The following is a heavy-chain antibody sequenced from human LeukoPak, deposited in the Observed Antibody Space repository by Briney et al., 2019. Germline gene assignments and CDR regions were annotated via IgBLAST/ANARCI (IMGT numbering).Heavy chain of an antibody. V-gene: IGHV3-48*04. J-gene: IGHJ4*02. CDR3: ASGTFGGFDY. CDR1: GLTFNSYW. D-gene: IGHD1-7*01. CDR2: ISSSGSTI. Sequence: PGGSLRLSCAASGLTFNSYWMHWVRQAPGKGLEWVSYISSSGSTIYYADSVKGRFTISRDNAKNSLYLQMNSLRAEDTAVYYCASGTFGGFDYWGQGTLVTVSS.